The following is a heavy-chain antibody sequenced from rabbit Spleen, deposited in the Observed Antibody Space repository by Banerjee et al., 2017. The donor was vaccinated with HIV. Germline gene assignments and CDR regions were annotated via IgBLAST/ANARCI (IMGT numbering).Heavy chain of an antibody. CDR3: ARDLTGIIGWNFYL. Sequence: QEQLVESGGGLVKPGGTLTLTCKASGIDFSSIYYMCWVRQAPGKGLEWIGCIYTGSGGNTFYASWAKGRFTFSRPSSTTVTLQMTSLTAADTAAYFCARDLTGIIGWNFYLWGPGTLVTVS. D-gene: IGHD1-1*01. V-gene: IGHV1S45*01. CDR1: GIDFSSIYY. CDR2: IYTGSGGNT. J-gene: IGHJ4*01.